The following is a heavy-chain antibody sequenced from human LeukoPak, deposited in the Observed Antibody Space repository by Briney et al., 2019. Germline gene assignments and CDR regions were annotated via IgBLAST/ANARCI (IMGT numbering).Heavy chain of an antibody. V-gene: IGHV1-69*06. CDR1: GGTFSSYA. CDR2: IIPIFGTA. J-gene: IGHJ4*02. D-gene: IGHD6-13*01. Sequence: SVKVSCKASGGTFSSYAISWVRQAPGQGLEWMGGIIPIFGTANYAQKFQGRVTITADKSTSTAYMELSSLRSEDTAVYYYKSVIAAAGMLDYWGQGTLVTVSS. CDR3: KSVIAAAGMLDY.